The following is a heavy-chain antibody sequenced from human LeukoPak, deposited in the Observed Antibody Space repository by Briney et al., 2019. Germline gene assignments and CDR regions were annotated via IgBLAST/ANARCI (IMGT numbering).Heavy chain of an antibody. CDR3: ARVVIAVAAVLRRDEPIDY. V-gene: IGHV4-4*07. CDR2: IYSSGST. Sequence: SETLSLTCTVSGGSISSYYWSWIRQPAGKGLEWIGRIYSSGSTNYNPSLKSRVTMSVDTSKNQFSLKLSSVTAADTAVYYCARVVIAVAAVLRRDEPIDYWGQGTLVTVSS. J-gene: IGHJ4*02. D-gene: IGHD6-19*01. CDR1: GGSISSYY.